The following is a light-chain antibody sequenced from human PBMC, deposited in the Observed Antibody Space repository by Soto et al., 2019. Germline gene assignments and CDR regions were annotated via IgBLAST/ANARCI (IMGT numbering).Light chain of an antibody. V-gene: IGKV1-5*01. CDR2: DAS. J-gene: IGKJ4*01. Sequence: DIQMTQSPSTPSASVGDRVSVTCRASQSVNKWLAWFQQKPGKVPKLLIFDASTLQTGVPSRFGGGGSGTEFTLTISGLQPDDFAVYYCQMYNNWLGTFGGGTKVDIK. CDR1: QSVNKW. CDR3: QMYNNWLGT.